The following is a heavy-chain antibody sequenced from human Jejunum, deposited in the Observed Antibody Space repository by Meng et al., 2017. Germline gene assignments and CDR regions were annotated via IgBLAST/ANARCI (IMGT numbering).Heavy chain of an antibody. CDR3: ARDGQQLVRYWLDP. J-gene: IGHJ5*02. Sequence: QLPESGLGLVKPSQTPSLTRRVSCEATSSGGSYWNLVSQHPGKGLEWIGYIFYSGSSSYNPSLKSRITIAVDTFKHQLSLTLRSVTAADTAVYYCARDGQQLVRYWLDPWGQGTLVTVSS. V-gene: IGHV4-31*03. CDR2: IFYSGSS. D-gene: IGHD1-1*01. CDR1: CEATSSGGSY.